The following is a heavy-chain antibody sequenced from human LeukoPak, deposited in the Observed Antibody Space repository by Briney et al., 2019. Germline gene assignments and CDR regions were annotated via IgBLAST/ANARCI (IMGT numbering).Heavy chain of an antibody. D-gene: IGHD6-6*01. J-gene: IGHJ4*02. V-gene: IGHV1-2*03. Sequence: LEASVKVSCKASGYTFAGYYMHWVRQAPGQGLEWMGWINPNSGGTNYAQKFRGRVTMTRDTSISTAYMELSRLRSDDTAVYYCARQDSSSRSFDYWGQGTLVTVSS. CDR2: INPNSGGT. CDR3: ARQDSSSRSFDY. CDR1: GYTFAGYY.